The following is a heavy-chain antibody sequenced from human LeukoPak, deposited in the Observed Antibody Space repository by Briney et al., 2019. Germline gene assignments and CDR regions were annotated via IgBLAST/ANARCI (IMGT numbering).Heavy chain of an antibody. J-gene: IGHJ4*02. CDR2: IRGSDSRT. D-gene: IGHD6-25*01. Sequence: GGSLRLSCAASGFTFSSDAMSWVRQTPGKGLECVSTIRGSDSRTYYADSVKGRFTISRDNSTNTLYPQMNSLRAGDTAVYYCAKSGSRETVDYWGQGTLVTVSS. V-gene: IGHV3-23*01. CDR3: AKSGSRETVDY. CDR1: GFTFSSDA.